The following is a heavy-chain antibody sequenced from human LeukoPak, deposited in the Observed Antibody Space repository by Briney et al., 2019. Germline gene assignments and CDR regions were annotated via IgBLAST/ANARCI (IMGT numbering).Heavy chain of an antibody. Sequence: PGGSLRLSCAASGFTFSSYWMSWVRQAPGKGLEWVALISNDGSKTYYADSVKGRFTISRDNSKNTVYLQVSSLRADDTAVYYCAKDSRGANFFGDFDYWGQGTLVTVSS. CDR3: AKDSRGANFFGDFDY. D-gene: IGHD3-10*01. J-gene: IGHJ4*02. V-gene: IGHV3-30*18. CDR1: GFTFSSYW. CDR2: ISNDGSKT.